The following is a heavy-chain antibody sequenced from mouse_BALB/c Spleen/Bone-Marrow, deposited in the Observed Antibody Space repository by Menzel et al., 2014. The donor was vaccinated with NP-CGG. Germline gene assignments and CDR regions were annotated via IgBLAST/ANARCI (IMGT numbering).Heavy chain of an antibody. J-gene: IGHJ3*01. V-gene: IGHV1-69*01. CDR3: ARRGMIKEAWFAY. D-gene: IGHD2-4*01. CDR1: GYTFTDYW. Sequence: QVQLQQSGAEPVMPGASVKMSCKASGYTFTDYWMHWVKQRPGQGLEWIGSIDTSDTYSSYNQKFKGKATLTVDESSSTAYMQLSSLTSEDSAVYCCARRGMIKEAWFAYWGQGTLVAVSA. CDR2: IDTSDTYS.